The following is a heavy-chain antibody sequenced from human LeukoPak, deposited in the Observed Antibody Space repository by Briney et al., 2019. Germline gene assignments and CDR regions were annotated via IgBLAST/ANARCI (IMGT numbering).Heavy chain of an antibody. Sequence: SQTLSLTCAISGDSVSSNSAAWNWIRQSPSRGLEWLGRTYYRSKWYNDYAVSVKSRITINPDTSKNQFSLQLNSVTPEDTAVYYCAKDSNWIYGQLWDQVNIFDNWGQGTLVTVSS. D-gene: IGHD5-12*01. CDR1: GDSVSSNSAA. CDR2: TYYRSKWYN. CDR3: AKDSNWIYGQLWDQVNIFDN. J-gene: IGHJ4*02. V-gene: IGHV6-1*01.